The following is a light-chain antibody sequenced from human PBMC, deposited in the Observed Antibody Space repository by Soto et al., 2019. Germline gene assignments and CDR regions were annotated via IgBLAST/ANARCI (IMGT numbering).Light chain of an antibody. V-gene: IGLV1-40*01. Sequence: QSVLTQPPSVSGAPGPRVTISCTGTGSDVHWYQQLPGTAPKLLIYGNNNRPSGVPDRFSGSKSDTSASLDITGLQAEDEADYYCHSYDSSLSNSGVFGGGTKLTVL. CDR1: GSD. CDR2: GNN. CDR3: HSYDSSLSNSGV. J-gene: IGLJ3*02.